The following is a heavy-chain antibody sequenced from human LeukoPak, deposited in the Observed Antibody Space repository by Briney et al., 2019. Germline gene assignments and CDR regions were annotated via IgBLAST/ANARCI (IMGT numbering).Heavy chain of an antibody. CDR3: ATGTTGTGRGLDV. CDR1: GDSLSSNSAA. CDR2: TYSRSNWSN. D-gene: IGHD1-1*01. V-gene: IGHV6-1*01. Sequence: SQTLSLTCVISGDSLSSNSAAWNWIRQSPSRGLEWLGRTYSRSNWSNDYAESVKSRITINPDTSKNQFSLQLNSVTPEDTALYYCATGTTGTGRGLDVWGKGTTVIVSS. J-gene: IGHJ6*04.